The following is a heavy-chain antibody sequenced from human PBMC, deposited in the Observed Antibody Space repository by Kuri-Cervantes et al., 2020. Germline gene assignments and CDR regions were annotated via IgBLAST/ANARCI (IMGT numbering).Heavy chain of an antibody. D-gene: IGHD2-15*01. J-gene: IGHJ4*02. Sequence: SVKVSCKSSGGTFSSYAISWVRQAPGKGLEWMGGIIPIFGTANYAQKFQARVTLTPDKSSCTAYMELSSLRSEDTAVYYCASGHCSGGSCYRFDYWGQGTLVTVSS. V-gene: IGHV1-69*06. CDR1: GGTFSSYA. CDR2: IIPIFGTA. CDR3: ASGHCSGGSCYRFDY.